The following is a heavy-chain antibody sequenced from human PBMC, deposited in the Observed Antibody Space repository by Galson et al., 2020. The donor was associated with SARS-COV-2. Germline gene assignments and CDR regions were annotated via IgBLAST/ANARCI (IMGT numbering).Heavy chain of an antibody. CDR2: IKQDGSRK. Sequence: GGSLRLSCAASGFTINNYWMSWVRQPPGKGREGVANIKQDGSRKYYEDSVKGRFTISRDNPKDSLYLQMNSLRAEDTAVYYCARDSWGYNYGSDYWGPGTLVTVSS. CDR3: ARDSWGYNYGSDY. V-gene: IGHV3-7*01. D-gene: IGHD5-18*01. J-gene: IGHJ4*02. CDR1: GFTINNYW.